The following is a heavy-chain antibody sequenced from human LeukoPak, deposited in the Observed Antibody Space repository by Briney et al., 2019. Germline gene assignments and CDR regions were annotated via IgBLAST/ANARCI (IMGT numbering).Heavy chain of an antibody. CDR2: INAGNGNT. CDR1: GYTFTSYA. J-gene: IGHJ5*02. V-gene: IGHV1-3*01. CDR3: ARDADYDSSGYYPWWFDP. D-gene: IGHD3-22*01. Sequence: GASVKVSCKASGYTFTSYAMHWVRQAPGQRLEWMGWINAGNGNTKYSQKFQGRVTITRDTSASTAYMELSSLRSEDTAVYYCARDADYDSSGYYPWWFDPWGREPWSPSPQ.